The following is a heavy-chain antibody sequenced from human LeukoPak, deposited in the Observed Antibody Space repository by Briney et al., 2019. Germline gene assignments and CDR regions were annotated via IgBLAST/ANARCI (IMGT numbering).Heavy chain of an antibody. CDR3: ARDFTNYYDSSGPNEPFDY. Sequence: SVKVSCKASGGTFSSYAISWVRQAPGQGLEWMGRIIPVLGIANYAQKFQGRVTITADKSTSTAYMELSSLRSEDTAVYYCARDFTNYYDSSGPNEPFDYWGQGTLVTVSS. J-gene: IGHJ4*02. CDR2: IIPVLGIA. CDR1: GGTFSSYA. D-gene: IGHD3-22*01. V-gene: IGHV1-69*04.